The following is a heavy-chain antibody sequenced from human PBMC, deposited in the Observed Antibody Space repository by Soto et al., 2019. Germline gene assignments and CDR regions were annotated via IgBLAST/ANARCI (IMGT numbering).Heavy chain of an antibody. CDR2: VSANGQGI. CDR1: GFTFSSSA. D-gene: IGHD3-10*01. CDR3: AKDRHYPRDYFHY. J-gene: IGHJ4*02. V-gene: IGHV3-23*01. Sequence: LRLSFAASGFTFSSSAISWVRQAPGKGLEWVSAVSANGQGIYYADSVRGRFTISRDNSKNTVFLHMDSLSAEDTAVYYCAKDRHYPRDYFHYWGQGTLVTVSS.